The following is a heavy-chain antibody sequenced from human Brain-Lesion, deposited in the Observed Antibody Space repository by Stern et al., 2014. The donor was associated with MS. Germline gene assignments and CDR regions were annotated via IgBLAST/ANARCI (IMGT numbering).Heavy chain of an antibody. CDR3: AGEEDIRYCSGGSCTGNWFDP. CDR1: GGSVSSTSYA. V-gene: IGHV4-39*02. Sequence: VQLVESGPGLVKPSETLSLTCTVAGGSVSSTSYAWAWIRQPPGKGLEWIGTLYYSGNTYYSPSLKSRLTISLDTSKNRFSLQLRSVTAADTAVYYCAGEEDIRYCSGGSCTGNWFDPWGQGTLVTVSS. D-gene: IGHD2-15*01. J-gene: IGHJ5*02. CDR2: LYYSGNT.